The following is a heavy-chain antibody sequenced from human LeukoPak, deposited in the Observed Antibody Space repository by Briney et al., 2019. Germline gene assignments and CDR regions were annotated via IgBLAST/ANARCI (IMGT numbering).Heavy chain of an antibody. V-gene: IGHV1-2*02. Sequence: ASVKVSCKASGYTFTGYYMHWVRQAPGQGLEWMGWINPNSGGTNYAQKFQGRVTMTRDTSISTAYMELSRLRSDDTAVYYCARDPGPFTIFGVVDYYYYGMDVWGQGTTVTVSS. CDR2: INPNSGGT. CDR1: GYTFTGYY. J-gene: IGHJ6*02. D-gene: IGHD3-3*01. CDR3: ARDPGPFTIFGVVDYYYYGMDV.